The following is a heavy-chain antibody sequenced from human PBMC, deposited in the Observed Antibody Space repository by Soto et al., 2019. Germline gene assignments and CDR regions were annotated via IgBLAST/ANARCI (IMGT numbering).Heavy chain of an antibody. V-gene: IGHV4-39*01. J-gene: IGHJ3*02. D-gene: IGHD6-19*01. Sequence: SETLYLTCTVSGGSISSSSHHWGWIRQSPGKGLEWIGSSYFSGSTYYNPSLKSRVTISVDTSKNQFYLNLSYVTGADTAVYYGPRRRSSIGWYGRAYDIWDQRTMVTPSS. CDR1: GGSISSSSHH. CDR2: SYFSGST. CDR3: PRRRSSIGWYGRAYDI.